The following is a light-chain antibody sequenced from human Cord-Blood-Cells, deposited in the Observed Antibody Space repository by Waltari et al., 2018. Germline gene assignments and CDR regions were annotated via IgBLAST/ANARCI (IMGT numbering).Light chain of an antibody. V-gene: IGLV2-8*01. CDR1: SSDDGGYNY. CDR3: SSYEGSNNYV. J-gene: IGLJ1*01. Sequence: QSALTPPPSASGAPGQSVTISCTGTSSDDGGYNYDSWSQQHPGKAPKLMSYEVSKRPAADPDRFAGSKSGNTASLTVSGLQAEDEADYYCSSYEGSNNYVFGTGTKVTVL. CDR2: EVS.